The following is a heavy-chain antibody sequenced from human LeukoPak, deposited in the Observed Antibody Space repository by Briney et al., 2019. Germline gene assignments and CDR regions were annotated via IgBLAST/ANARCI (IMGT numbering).Heavy chain of an antibody. J-gene: IGHJ6*02. CDR3: ARVSNLDNPNYYYGMDV. Sequence: PGGSLRLSCAASGFTFSSYAMHWVRQAPGKGLEWVAVISYDGSNKYYADSVKGRFTISRDNSKNTLYLQMNSLRAEDTAVYYCARVSNLDNPNYYYGMDVWGQGTTVTVSS. V-gene: IGHV3-30-3*01. D-gene: IGHD1-14*01. CDR1: GFTFSSYA. CDR2: ISYDGSNK.